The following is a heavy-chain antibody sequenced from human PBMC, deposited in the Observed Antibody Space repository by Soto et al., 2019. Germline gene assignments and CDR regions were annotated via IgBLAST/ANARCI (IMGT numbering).Heavy chain of an antibody. CDR3: ARFTVTTGDYGMDV. D-gene: IGHD4-4*01. J-gene: IGHJ6*02. V-gene: IGHV3-30-3*01. Sequence: GGALRLSCAASGFTFSSYAMHWVRQAPGKGLEWVAVISYDGSNKYNADSVKGRFTISRDNSKNTLYLQMKSLRAEDTAVYYCARFTVTTGDYGMDVWGQGTKVTVS. CDR1: GFTFSSYA. CDR2: ISYDGSNK.